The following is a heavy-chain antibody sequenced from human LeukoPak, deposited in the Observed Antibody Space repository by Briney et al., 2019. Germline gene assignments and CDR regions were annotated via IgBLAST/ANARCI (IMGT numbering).Heavy chain of an antibody. J-gene: IGHJ4*02. CDR3: ARDTEAAGQLVLFDY. CDR1: GYSISTLSN. V-gene: IGHV4-38-2*02. Sequence: PSETLSLICTVSGYSISTLSNWGWIRQSPGKGLEWVASIYHGGSTYYNPSLKSRVTISMDTSKNQISLKLSSVTAADTAVYYCARDTEAAGQLVLFDYWGQGTLVTVSS. CDR2: IYHGGST. D-gene: IGHD6-6*01.